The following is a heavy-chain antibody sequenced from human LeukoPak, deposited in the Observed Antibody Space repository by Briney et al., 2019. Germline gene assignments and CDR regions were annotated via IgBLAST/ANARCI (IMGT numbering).Heavy chain of an antibody. J-gene: IGHJ3*02. CDR2: ISSSGSTI. CDR1: GFTFSDYY. CDR3: TIGYSYGIDAFDI. D-gene: IGHD5-18*01. V-gene: IGHV3-11*01. Sequence: PGGSLRLSCAVSGFTFSDYYMSWIRQAPGKGLEWVSYISSSGSTIYYADSVKGRFTISRDNAKNSLYLQMNSLRAEDTAVYYCTIGYSYGIDAFDIWGQGTMVTVSS.